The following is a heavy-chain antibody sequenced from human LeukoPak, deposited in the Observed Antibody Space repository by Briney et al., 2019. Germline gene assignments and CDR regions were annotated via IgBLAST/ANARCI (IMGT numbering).Heavy chain of an antibody. V-gene: IGHV3-48*03. CDR2: ISSSGSTI. Sequence: GGSLRLSCAASGFTFSSYEMNWVRQAPGKGLEWVSYISSSGSTIYYADSVKGRFTISRDNAKNSLYLQMNSLRAEDTAVYYCARNMVRGVNPLYYYYYYYMDVWGKGTTVTISS. J-gene: IGHJ6*03. CDR1: GFTFSSYE. D-gene: IGHD3-10*01. CDR3: ARNMVRGVNPLYYYYYYYMDV.